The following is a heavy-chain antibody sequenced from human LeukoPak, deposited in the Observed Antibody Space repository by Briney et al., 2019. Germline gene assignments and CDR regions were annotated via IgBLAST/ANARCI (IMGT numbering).Heavy chain of an antibody. Sequence: ASVKLSCKASGGTFSSYAISWVRQAPGQGLEWMGGIIPIFGTANYAQKFQGRVTITTDESTSTAYMELSSLRSEDTAVYYCARAVALIRSLTGWYNMDVWGKGTTVTVSS. CDR1: GGTFSSYA. D-gene: IGHD2-15*01. V-gene: IGHV1-69*05. J-gene: IGHJ6*03. CDR3: ARAVALIRSLTGWYNMDV. CDR2: IIPIFGTA.